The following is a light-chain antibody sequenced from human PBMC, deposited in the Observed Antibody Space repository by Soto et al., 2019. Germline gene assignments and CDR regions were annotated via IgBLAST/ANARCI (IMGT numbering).Light chain of an antibody. CDR3: QQYELSYS. Sequence: IQMTQSPSIVSASVGDRVAITCRASQNLDKWLAWYQLKAGKAPKLLVFDASSLHDGVPSRFSGTGSGTEFTLTINGLQPDDFGTYYCQQYELSYSFGPGTTVDIK. V-gene: IGKV1-5*01. CDR1: QNLDKW. CDR2: DAS. J-gene: IGKJ2*01.